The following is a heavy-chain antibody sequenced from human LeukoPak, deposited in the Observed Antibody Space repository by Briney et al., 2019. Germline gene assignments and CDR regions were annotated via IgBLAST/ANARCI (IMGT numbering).Heavy chain of an antibody. J-gene: IGHJ4*02. CDR2: ISWNSGSI. CDR3: AKAACSSTSCYAGYFDY. D-gene: IGHD2-2*01. CDR1: GFTFDDYA. Sequence: GGSLRLSCGASGFTFDDYAMHWVRQAPGKGLEWVSGISWNSGSIGYADSVKGRFTISRDNAKNSLYLQMNSLRAEDMALYYCAKAACSSTSCYAGYFDYWGQGTLATVSS. V-gene: IGHV3-9*03.